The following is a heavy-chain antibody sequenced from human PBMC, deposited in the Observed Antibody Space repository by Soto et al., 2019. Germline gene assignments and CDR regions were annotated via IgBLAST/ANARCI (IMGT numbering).Heavy chain of an antibody. CDR1: GGSIISGGYS. D-gene: IGHD3-22*01. CDR3: ARVYYGDYFDY. V-gene: IGHV4-30-2*01. J-gene: IGHJ4*02. CDR2: IYHSGST. Sequence: SETLSLTCAVSGGSIISGGYSWILIRQPPGKGLEWIGYIYHSGSTYYNPSLKSRVTISVDRSKNQFSLKLSSVTAADTAVYYCARVYYGDYFDYWGQGTLVTVSS.